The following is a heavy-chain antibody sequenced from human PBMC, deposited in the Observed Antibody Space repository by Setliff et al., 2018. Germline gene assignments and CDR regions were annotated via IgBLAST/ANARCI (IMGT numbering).Heavy chain of an antibody. J-gene: IGHJ4*02. CDR2: INQSGNT. V-gene: IGHV4-34*01. D-gene: IGHD3-3*01. CDR1: GGSFSDYY. Sequence: SETLSLTCTVYGGSFSDYYWGWIRQSPGKRPEWIAEINQSGNTNYNPSLNSRVSVSVDTPTNQLSLKVFSVTAADTAVYYCRFWSSYYKNDYWAQGTLVTV. CDR3: RFWSSYYKNDY.